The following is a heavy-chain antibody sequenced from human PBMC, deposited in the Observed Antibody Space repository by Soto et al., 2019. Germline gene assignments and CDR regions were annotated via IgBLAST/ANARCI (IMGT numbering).Heavy chain of an antibody. V-gene: IGHV3-21*01. Sequence: GGSLRLSCTAAGFTFRNAWMSWVRQAPGKGLEWVSSISSSSSYIYYADSVKGRFTISRDNAKNSLHLQMNSLRAEDTAVYYCARTLRASRAYYYYGMDVWGQGTTVTVSS. CDR3: ARTLRASRAYYYYGMDV. CDR2: ISSSSSYI. CDR1: GFTFRNAW. J-gene: IGHJ6*02.